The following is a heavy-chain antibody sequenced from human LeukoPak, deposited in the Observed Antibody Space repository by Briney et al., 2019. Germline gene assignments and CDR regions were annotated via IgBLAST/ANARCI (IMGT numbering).Heavy chain of an antibody. Sequence: PGRSLRLSCAASGFTFSSYAMHWVRQAPGKGLEWVAVISYDGSNKYYADSVKGRFTISRDNSKNTLYLQMNSLRAEDTAVYYCARARFLVGATDYWGQGTLVTVSS. CDR3: ARARFLVGATDY. D-gene: IGHD1-26*01. V-gene: IGHV3-30-3*01. CDR2: ISYDGSNK. J-gene: IGHJ4*02. CDR1: GFTFSSYA.